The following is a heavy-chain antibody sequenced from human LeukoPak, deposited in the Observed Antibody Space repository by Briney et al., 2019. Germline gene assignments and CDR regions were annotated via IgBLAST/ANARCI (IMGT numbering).Heavy chain of an antibody. CDR2: IYHSGST. V-gene: IGHV4-30-2*01. CDR3: AREDYYDSSGQGWFDP. J-gene: IGHJ5*02. CDR1: GGSISSGGYS. D-gene: IGHD3-22*01. Sequence: SETLSLTCAVSGGSISSGGYSWSWIRQPPGKGLEWIGYIYHSGSTYYNPSLKSRVTISVDRSKNQFSLKLSSVTAADTAVYYCAREDYYDSSGQGWFDPWGQGTLVTVSS.